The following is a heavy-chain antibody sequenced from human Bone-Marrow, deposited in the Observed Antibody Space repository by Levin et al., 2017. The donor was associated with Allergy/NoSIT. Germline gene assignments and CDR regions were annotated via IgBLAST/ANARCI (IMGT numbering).Heavy chain of an antibody. CDR3: AGDYGDYSGTDV. CDR2: FDPEDGET. V-gene: IGHV1-24*01. J-gene: IGHJ6*02. D-gene: IGHD4-17*01. CDR1: GDSLTIVS. Sequence: GESLKISCKVSGDSLTIVSIHWVRQAPGKGLEWMGGFDPEDGETNYAQSFQGRVTMSGDTSTDTAYMELSSLRSEDTAVYYCAGDYGDYSGTDVWGLGTTVTVSS.